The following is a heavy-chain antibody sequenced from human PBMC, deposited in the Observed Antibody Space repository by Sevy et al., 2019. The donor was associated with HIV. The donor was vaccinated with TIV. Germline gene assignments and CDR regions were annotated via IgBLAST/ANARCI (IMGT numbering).Heavy chain of an antibody. J-gene: IGHJ5*02. Sequence: GGSLRLSCAASGFTFSNYWMSWVRQAPGKGLEWVANIKQDGSEKYCVDSVKGRFTISRDNGKNSLYLQMNSLRVEDTDVYYCARGGAAISWGLGTLVTVSS. CDR3: ARGGAAIS. V-gene: IGHV3-7*04. CDR2: IKQDGSEK. D-gene: IGHD3-3*01. CDR1: GFTFSNYW.